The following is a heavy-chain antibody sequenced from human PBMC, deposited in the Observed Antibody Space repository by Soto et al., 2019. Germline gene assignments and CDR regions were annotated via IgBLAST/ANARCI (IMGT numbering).Heavy chain of an antibody. J-gene: IGHJ4*02. V-gene: IGHV3-23*01. Sequence: GGSLRLSCVGSGFTFDTYAMSWVRQAPGKGPEWVGTVSGTGGLTYHADSVKGRFTISRDNSKNTLYLQMDSLRAEDAALYYCALRGTSSWYYFDSWGQGTLVTVS. CDR1: GFTFDTYA. CDR2: VSGTGGLT. D-gene: IGHD6-13*01. CDR3: ALRGTSSWYYFDS.